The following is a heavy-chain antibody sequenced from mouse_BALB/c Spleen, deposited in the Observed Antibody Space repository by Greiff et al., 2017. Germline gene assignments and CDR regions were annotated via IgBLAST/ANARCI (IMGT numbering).Heavy chain of an antibody. CDR2: ISSGSSTI. J-gene: IGHJ3*01. CDR1: GFTFSSFG. CDR3: AKLGPFAY. D-gene: IGHD4-1*01. V-gene: IGHV5-17*02. Sequence: EVKLEESGGGLVQPGGSRKLSCAASGFTFSSFGMHWVRQAPEKGLEWVAYISSGSSTIYYADTVKGRFTISRDNPKNTLFLQMTSLRSEDTAMYYCAKLGPFAYWGQGTLVTVSA.